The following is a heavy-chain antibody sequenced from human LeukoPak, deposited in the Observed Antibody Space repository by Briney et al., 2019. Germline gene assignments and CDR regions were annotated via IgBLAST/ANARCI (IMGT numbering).Heavy chain of an antibody. V-gene: IGHV1-18*04. Sequence: GASVKVSCKASGYTFTGYYMHWVRQAPGQGLEWMGWISAYNGNTNYAQKLQGRVTMTTDTSTSTAYMELRSLRSDDTAVYYCARDPSYGSGKAGFDPWGQGTLVTVSS. CDR1: GYTFTGYY. CDR3: ARDPSYGSGKAGFDP. J-gene: IGHJ5*02. D-gene: IGHD3-10*01. CDR2: ISAYNGNT.